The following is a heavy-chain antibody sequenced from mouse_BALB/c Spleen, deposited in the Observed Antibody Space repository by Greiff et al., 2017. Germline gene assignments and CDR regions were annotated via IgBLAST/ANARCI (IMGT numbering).Heavy chain of an antibody. CDR2: ISSGGSYT. Sequence: EVQVVESGGGLVKPGGSLKLSCAASGFTFSSYTMSWVRQTPEKRLEWVATISSGGSYTYYPDSVKGRFTISRDNAKNTLYLQMRSLKSEDTAMYYCTRIYYDFPFDYWGQGTTLTVSS. CDR1: GFTFSSYT. CDR3: TRIYYDFPFDY. D-gene: IGHD2-4*01. J-gene: IGHJ2*01. V-gene: IGHV5-6-4*01.